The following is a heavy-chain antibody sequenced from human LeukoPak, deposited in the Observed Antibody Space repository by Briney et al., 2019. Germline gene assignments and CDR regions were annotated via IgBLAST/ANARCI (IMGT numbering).Heavy chain of an antibody. CDR3: ARAPYTTGRSFYFDS. V-gene: IGHV3-30*03. Sequence: GGSLRLSCAASGFTFSLSGMHWVRQAPGKGLEWVAVISYDGSNEYYADSVKGRFTISRDNSKNTLYLQMNSLRAEDTAVYYCARAPYTTGRSFYFDSWGQGTLVTVSS. D-gene: IGHD2-2*02. CDR2: ISYDGSNE. J-gene: IGHJ4*02. CDR1: GFTFSLSG.